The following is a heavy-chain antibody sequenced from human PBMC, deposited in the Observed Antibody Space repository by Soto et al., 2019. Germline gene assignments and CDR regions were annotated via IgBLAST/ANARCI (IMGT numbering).Heavy chain of an antibody. CDR1: GGSISSSSYY. CDR3: AIQIIYYFDY. V-gene: IGHV4-39*01. Sequence: TSETLSHTCTVSGGSISSSSYYLGWIRQPPGKGLEWIGSIYYSGSTYYNPSLKSRVTISVDTSKNQFSLKLSSVTAADTAVYYCAIQIIYYFDYWGQGTLVTVSS. J-gene: IGHJ4*02. CDR2: IYYSGST.